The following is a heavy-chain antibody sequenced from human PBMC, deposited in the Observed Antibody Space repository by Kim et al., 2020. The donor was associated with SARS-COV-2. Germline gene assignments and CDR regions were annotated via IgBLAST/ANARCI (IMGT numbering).Heavy chain of an antibody. CDR1: GFTFSSYE. Sequence: GGSLRLSCAASGFTFSSYEMNWVRQAPGKGLEWVSYISSSGSTIYYADSVKGRFTISRDNAKNSLYLQMNSLRAQDTAVYYCARERLYSSGWRGAVDIWGQGTMVTVSS. D-gene: IGHD6-19*01. J-gene: IGHJ3*02. CDR2: ISSSGSTI. V-gene: IGHV3-48*03. CDR3: ARERLYSSGWRGAVDI.